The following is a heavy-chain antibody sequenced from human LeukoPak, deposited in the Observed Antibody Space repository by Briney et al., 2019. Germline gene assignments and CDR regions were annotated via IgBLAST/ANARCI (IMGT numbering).Heavy chain of an antibody. Sequence: GGSLRLSCAASGFTFSSYSLNWVRQAPGKGLEWVSSISSRGSSIYYADSVKGRFTISRDNAKNSLYLQMNSLRAEDTAVYYCARFETCTSTTCDDTFDIWGQGTMVTVCS. CDR2: ISSRGSSI. V-gene: IGHV3-21*01. D-gene: IGHD2-2*01. CDR3: ARFETCTSTTCDDTFDI. J-gene: IGHJ3*02. CDR1: GFTFSSYS.